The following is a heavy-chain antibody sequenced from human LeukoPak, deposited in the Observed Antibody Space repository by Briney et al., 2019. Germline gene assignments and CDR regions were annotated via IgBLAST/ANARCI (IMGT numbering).Heavy chain of an antibody. CDR3: ARRAGAYTHPYDY. J-gene: IGHJ4*02. CDR2: IYSAGSI. CDR1: GFTVSSNS. V-gene: IGHV3-53*01. D-gene: IGHD3-16*01. Sequence: GGSLRLSCAASGFTVSSNSMSWVRQAPGKGLEWVSFIYSAGSIYYSDSVKGRFTISIDNSKNTLYLQMNSLRAEDTAVYYCARRAGAYTHPYDYWGQGTLVTVSS.